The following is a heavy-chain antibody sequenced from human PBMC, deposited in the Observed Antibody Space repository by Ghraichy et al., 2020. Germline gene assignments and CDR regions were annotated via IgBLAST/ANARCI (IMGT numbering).Heavy chain of an antibody. J-gene: IGHJ4*02. V-gene: IGHV3-23*01. CDR2: ISGSGGST. CDR3: AKNQYYYDSSGYFDY. Sequence: GESLNISCAASGITFSSYAMSWVRQAPGKGLEWVSAISGSGGSTYYADSVKGRFTISRDNSKNTLYLQMNSLRAEDTAVYYCAKNQYYYDSSGYFDYWGQGTLVTVSS. CDR1: GITFSSYA. D-gene: IGHD3-22*01.